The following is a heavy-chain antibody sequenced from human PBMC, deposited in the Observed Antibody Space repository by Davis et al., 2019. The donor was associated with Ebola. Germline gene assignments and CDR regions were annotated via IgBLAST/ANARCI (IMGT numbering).Heavy chain of an antibody. CDR3: ARVGVLRFLDWLLGFDY. J-gene: IGHJ4*02. CDR1: GYTFTGYY. Sequence: ASVKVSCKASGYTFTGYYMHWVRQAPGQGLEWMGWISAYNGNTNYAQKLQGRVTMTTDTSTSTAYMELRSLRSDDTAVYYCARVGVLRFLDWLLGFDYWGQGTLVTVSS. D-gene: IGHD3-3*01. CDR2: ISAYNGNT. V-gene: IGHV1-18*04.